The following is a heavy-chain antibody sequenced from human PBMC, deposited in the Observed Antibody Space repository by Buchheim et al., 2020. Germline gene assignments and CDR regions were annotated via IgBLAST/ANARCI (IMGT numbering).Heavy chain of an antibody. CDR1: GFTFDDYA. CDR3: AKEGYYDFWSGYPLAFDP. CDR2: ISWDGGST. Sequence: EVQLVESGGVVVQPGGSLRLSCAASGFTFDDYAMHWVRQAPGKGLEWVSLISWDGGSTYYADSVKGRFTISRDKSKNSLYLQMNSLRAEDTALYYCAKEGYYDFWSGYPLAFDPWGQGTL. V-gene: IGHV3-43D*03. D-gene: IGHD3-3*01. J-gene: IGHJ5*02.